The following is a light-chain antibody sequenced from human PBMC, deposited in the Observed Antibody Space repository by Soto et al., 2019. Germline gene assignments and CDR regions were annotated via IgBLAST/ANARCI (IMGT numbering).Light chain of an antibody. CDR2: GAS. Sequence: EIVLTQSPGTLSLSPGERATLSCRASQSVSSSYLAWYQQKPGQAPRLLIYGASSRATGIPDRFSGSGSGTDFTLTISRLEPEDFGVYYCQQYGSSPVTFGRGTKLEIK. CDR1: QSVSSSY. CDR3: QQYGSSPVT. V-gene: IGKV3-20*01. J-gene: IGKJ2*01.